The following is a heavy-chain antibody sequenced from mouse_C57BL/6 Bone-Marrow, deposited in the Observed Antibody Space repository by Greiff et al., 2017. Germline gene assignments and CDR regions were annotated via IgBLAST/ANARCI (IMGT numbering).Heavy chain of an antibody. V-gene: IGHV5-4*01. CDR3: ARTNWDGIAY. D-gene: IGHD4-1*01. Sequence: EVQRVESGGGLVKPGGSLKLSCAASGFTFSSYAMSWVRQTPEKRLEWVATISDGGSYTYYPDNVKGRFTISRDNAKNNLYLQMSQLKSEDTAMDYWARTNWDGIAYWGQGTLVTVSA. CDR1: GFTFSSYA. J-gene: IGHJ3*01. CDR2: ISDGGSYT.